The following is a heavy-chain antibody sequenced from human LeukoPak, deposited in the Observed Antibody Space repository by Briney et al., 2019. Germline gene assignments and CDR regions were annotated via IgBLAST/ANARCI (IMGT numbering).Heavy chain of an antibody. D-gene: IGHD3-10*01. Sequence: GGSLRLSCAASGFTVSSNYMSWVRQAPGKGLEWVSGIYSGGSTYYADSVKGRLTISRDNSKNTLYLQINSLRSEDTAVYYCARSAYHGSGSYYKPLPSYFDYWGQGTLVTVSS. CDR3: ARSAYHGSGSYYKPLPSYFDY. CDR1: GFTVSSNY. J-gene: IGHJ4*02. V-gene: IGHV3-53*01. CDR2: IYSGGST.